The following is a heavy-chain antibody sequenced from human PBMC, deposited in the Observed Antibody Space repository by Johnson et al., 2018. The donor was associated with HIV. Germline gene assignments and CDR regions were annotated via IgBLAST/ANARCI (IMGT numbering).Heavy chain of an antibody. CDR1: GFTFTNYW. V-gene: IGHV3-74*02. CDR3: ARRGRRADDAFDI. D-gene: IGHD3-16*01. J-gene: IGHJ3*02. CDR2: INSDGSST. Sequence: VQLVESGGGLVQPGGSLRLSCEASGFTFTNYWIYWVRQAPGKGLVWVSRINSDGSSTSYADSVKGRFTISRDNSKNTLYLQMNSLRAEDTAVYYCARRGRRADDAFDIWGQGTMVTVSS.